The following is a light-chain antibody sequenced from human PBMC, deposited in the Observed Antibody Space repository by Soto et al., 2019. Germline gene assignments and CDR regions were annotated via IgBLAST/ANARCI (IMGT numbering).Light chain of an antibody. Sequence: QSVLTQPASVSGSPGQSITISCTGTSSDVGGYNYVSWYQQHPGKAPKLMIYAVSNRPSGVSNRFSGSKSGNTATLTISGLQAEDEADYYCCSYAGDNIFLFGTGTKVTVL. V-gene: IGLV2-14*01. CDR1: SSDVGGYNY. J-gene: IGLJ1*01. CDR2: AVS. CDR3: CSYAGDNIFL.